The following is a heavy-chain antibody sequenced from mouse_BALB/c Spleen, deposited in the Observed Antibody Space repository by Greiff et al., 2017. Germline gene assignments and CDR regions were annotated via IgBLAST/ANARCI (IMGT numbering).Heavy chain of an antibody. CDR3: ARGIVDPYWYFDV. D-gene: IGHD1-1*01. CDR2: INPSNGRT. V-gene: IGHV1S81*02. Sequence: QVQLQQPGAELVKPGASVKLSCKASGYTFTSYWMHWVKQRPGQGLEWIGEINPSNGRTNYNEKFKSKATLTVDKSSSTAYMQLSSLTSEDSAVYFCARGIVDPYWYFDVWGAGTTVTVSS. J-gene: IGHJ1*01. CDR1: GYTFTSYW.